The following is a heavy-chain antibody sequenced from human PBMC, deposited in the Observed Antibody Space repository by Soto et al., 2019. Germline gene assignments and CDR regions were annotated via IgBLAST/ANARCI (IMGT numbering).Heavy chain of an antibody. Sequence: GEPLKISCKGSGYSFTSYWISWVRQMPGKGLEWMGRIDPSDSYTNYSPSFQGHVTISADKSISTAYLQWSSLKASDTAMYYCARHYGGNSDWFDPWGQGTLVTVSS. CDR3: ARHYGGNSDWFDP. CDR2: IDPSDSYT. D-gene: IGHD4-17*01. CDR1: GYSFTSYW. V-gene: IGHV5-10-1*01. J-gene: IGHJ5*02.